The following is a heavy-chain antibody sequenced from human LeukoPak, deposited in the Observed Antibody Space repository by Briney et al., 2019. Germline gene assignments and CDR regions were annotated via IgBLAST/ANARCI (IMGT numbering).Heavy chain of an antibody. D-gene: IGHD3-10*01. V-gene: IGHV4-59*01. CDR1: GGSISSYY. CDR3: ARDSPTMDDAFDI. Sequence: SETLSLTCIVSGGSISSYYWSWIRQPPGKGLEWIGYIYYSGSTNYNPSLKSRVTISVDTSKNQFSLKLSSVTAADTAVYYCARDSPTMDDAFDIWGQGTMVTVSS. J-gene: IGHJ3*02. CDR2: IYYSGST.